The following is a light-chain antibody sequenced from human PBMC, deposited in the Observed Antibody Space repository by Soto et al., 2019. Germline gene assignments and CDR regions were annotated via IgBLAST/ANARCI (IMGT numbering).Light chain of an antibody. V-gene: IGKV3-20*01. J-gene: IGKJ4*01. Sequence: EIVLTQSPGTLSLSPGESVTLSCRASQSVSSSYLAWYQQKPGQAPRLLIYGASFRATGIPDRFSGSGSGTDFTLSISRLEPEDFAVYYCQQYGTSPLTFGGGTKVDIK. CDR1: QSVSSSY. CDR3: QQYGTSPLT. CDR2: GAS.